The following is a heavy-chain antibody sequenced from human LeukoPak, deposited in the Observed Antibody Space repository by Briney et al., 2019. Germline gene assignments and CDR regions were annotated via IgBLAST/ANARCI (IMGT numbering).Heavy chain of an antibody. CDR3: ARDTGYYYDSSGD. CDR2: ISSSSSTI. V-gene: IGHV3-48*01. CDR1: GFTFSSYS. Sequence: GGSLRLSCAASGFTFSSYSMNWVRQAPGKGLEWVSYISSSSSTIYYADSVKGRFTISRDNAKNSLYLQMNSLRAEDTAVYYCARDTGYYYDSSGDWGQGTLVTVSS. J-gene: IGHJ4*02. D-gene: IGHD3-22*01.